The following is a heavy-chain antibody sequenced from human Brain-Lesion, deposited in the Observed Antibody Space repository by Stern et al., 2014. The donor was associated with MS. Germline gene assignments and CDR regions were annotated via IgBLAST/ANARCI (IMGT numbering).Heavy chain of an antibody. D-gene: IGHD3-16*02. CDR3: AKDRYWLTYVFDY. J-gene: IGHJ4*02. CDR1: GFTFSRFG. Sequence: VQLVESGGGVVPPGRPLLLSCAASGFTFSRFGMHWVRQAPGKGLEWVAVISYDGSDKYYADSVKGRFTISRDNSKNTLYMEMNSLKVDDTAVYYCAKDRYWLTYVFDYWGRGSLVTVSS. CDR2: ISYDGSDK. V-gene: IGHV3-30*18.